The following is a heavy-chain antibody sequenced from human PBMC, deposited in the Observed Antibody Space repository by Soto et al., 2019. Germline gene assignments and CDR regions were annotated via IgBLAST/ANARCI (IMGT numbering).Heavy chain of an antibody. CDR2: IFHGGST. D-gene: IGHD2-2*01. J-gene: IGHJ5*02. Sequence: LTGPISGAPITWGDYSWNWIRQPPGKGLEWIGYIFHGGSTYYNPSLRSRVTISVDRSRTQFSLKMSSVTAADTAVYYCARGRVVVPAAVMFNCLDPWGQGALVTV. CDR1: GAPITWGDYS. CDR3: ARGRVVVPAAVMFNCLDP. V-gene: IGHV4-30-2*01.